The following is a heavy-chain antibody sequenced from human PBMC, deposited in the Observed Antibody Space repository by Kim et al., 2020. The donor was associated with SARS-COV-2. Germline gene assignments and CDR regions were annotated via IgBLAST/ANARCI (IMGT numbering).Heavy chain of an antibody. CDR3: TRLEGGGDCYSCPTFDY. D-gene: IGHD2-21*02. CDR1: GFTFGDYA. CDR2: IRSKAYGGTT. V-gene: IGHV3-49*04. J-gene: IGHJ4*02. Sequence: GGSLRLSCTASGFTFGDYAMSWVRQAPGKGLEWVGFIRSKAYGGTTEYAASVKGRFTISRDDSKSIAYLQMNSLKTEDTAVYYCTRLEGGGDCYSCPTFDYWGQGTLVTVSS.